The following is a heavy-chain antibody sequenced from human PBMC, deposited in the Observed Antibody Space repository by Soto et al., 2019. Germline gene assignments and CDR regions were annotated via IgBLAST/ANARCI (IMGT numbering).Heavy chain of an antibody. D-gene: IGHD3-3*02. CDR1: GGTFSTSA. V-gene: IGHV1-69*12. J-gene: IGHJ6*02. CDR3: ARDKDRQQLGGNYYYILDV. Sequence: QVQPVQSGAEVKKPGSSVKVSCKASGGTFSTSAISWVRQAPGQGLEWVGGIMPVFATPDYAQNFQGRVTITADESSTTAYLELTSLRTDDTAVYCCARDKDRQQLGGNYYYILDVWGQGTAITVSS. CDR2: IMPVFATP.